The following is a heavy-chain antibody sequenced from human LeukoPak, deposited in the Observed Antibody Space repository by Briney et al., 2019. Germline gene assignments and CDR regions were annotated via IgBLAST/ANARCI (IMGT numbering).Heavy chain of an antibody. J-gene: IGHJ3*02. CDR2: IKNKTDGGTT. CDR1: GPTFINAW. V-gene: IGHV3-15*01. D-gene: IGHD5-18*01. Sequence: GGSLRLSWAASGPTFINAWMRWVRPAPGKGLEWVGRIKNKTDGGTTDYAAPAQGRFTISRTDSKNTLSLQMNSLKTEDTAVYYCTSQYGDTAMVRNDAFYIWGRGTMVTVAS. CDR3: TSQYGDTAMVRNDAFYI.